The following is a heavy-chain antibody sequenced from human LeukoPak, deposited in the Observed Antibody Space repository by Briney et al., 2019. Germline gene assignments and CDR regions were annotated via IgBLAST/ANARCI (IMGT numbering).Heavy chain of an antibody. CDR3: ARHPDGYSSSWYSSP. CDR2: IYHGGST. D-gene: IGHD6-13*01. J-gene: IGHJ5*02. Sequence: SETLSLTCAVSGYSISTGYYWGWIRQSPGKGLEWIGSIYHGGSTYYNPSLKSRVTISVDTSKNQFSLKLRSVTAADTAVYYSARHPDGYSSSWYSSPWGQGTLVTVSS. CDR1: GYSISTGYY. V-gene: IGHV4-38-2*01.